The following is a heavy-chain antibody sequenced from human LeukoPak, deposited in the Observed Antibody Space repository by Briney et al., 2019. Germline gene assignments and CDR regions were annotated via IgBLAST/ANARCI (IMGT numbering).Heavy chain of an antibody. J-gene: IGHJ5*02. CDR1: GGSFSGYY. CDR2: INHSGST. D-gene: IGHD2/OR15-2a*01. CDR3: ARHGTTKTRVRDLSWFDP. Sequence: SETLSLTCAVYGGSFSGYYWSWIRQPPGKGLEWIGEINHSGSTNYNPSLKSRVTISVDMSKNQFSLKVRSVTAADTAVYFCARHGTTKTRVRDLSWFDPWGQGTLVTVSS. V-gene: IGHV4-34*01.